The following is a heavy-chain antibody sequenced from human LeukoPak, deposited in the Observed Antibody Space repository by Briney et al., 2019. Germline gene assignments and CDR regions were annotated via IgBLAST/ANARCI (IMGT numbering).Heavy chain of an antibody. D-gene: IGHD1-14*01. Sequence: QPGGSLRLSCAASGFTFSSYAMSWVRQAPGKGLEWVSAISGSDGSTYYADSVKGRFTISRDNSKYTLYLQMNSLRAEDTAVYYCAKDRPEGDYFDYWGQGTLVTVSS. V-gene: IGHV3-23*01. CDR3: AKDRPEGDYFDY. CDR2: ISGSDGST. J-gene: IGHJ4*02. CDR1: GFTFSSYA.